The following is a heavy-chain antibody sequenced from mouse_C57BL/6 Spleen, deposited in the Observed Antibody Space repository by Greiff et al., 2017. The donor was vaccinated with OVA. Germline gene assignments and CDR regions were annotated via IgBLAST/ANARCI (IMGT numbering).Heavy chain of an antibody. D-gene: IGHD1-1*01. CDR3: ASGRVITTVVEGFAY. Sequence: QVQLKQPGAELVKPGASVKLSCKASGYTFTSYWMQWVKQRPGQGLEWIGEIDPSDSYTNYNQKFKGKATLTVDTSSSTAYMQLSSLTSEDSAVYYCASGRVITTVVEGFAYWGQGTLVTVSA. J-gene: IGHJ3*01. V-gene: IGHV1-50*01. CDR2: IDPSDSYT. CDR1: GYTFTSYW.